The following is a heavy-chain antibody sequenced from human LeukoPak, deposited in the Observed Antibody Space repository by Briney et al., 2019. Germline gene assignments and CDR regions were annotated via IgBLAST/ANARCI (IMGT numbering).Heavy chain of an antibody. J-gene: IGHJ3*02. V-gene: IGHV4-39*07. CDR2: IYYSGST. Sequence: PSETLSLTCTVSGGSISSSSYYWGWIRQPPGKGLEWIGSIYYSGSTHYNPSLKSRVTISVDTSKNQFSLKLSSVTAADTAVYYCARGEWLSFEHNDAFDIWGQGTMVTVSS. D-gene: IGHD3-3*01. CDR1: GGSISSSSYY. CDR3: ARGEWLSFEHNDAFDI.